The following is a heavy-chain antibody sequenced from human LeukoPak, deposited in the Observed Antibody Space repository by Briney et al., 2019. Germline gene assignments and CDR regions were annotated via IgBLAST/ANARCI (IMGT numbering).Heavy chain of an antibody. J-gene: IGHJ4*02. V-gene: IGHV3-48*01. D-gene: IGHD5-18*01. CDR1: GFTFSSYS. CDR2: ISSGGSTI. Sequence: GGSLRLSCAASGFTFSSYSMSWVRQAPGKGLEWVSYISSGGSTIHYADSVKGRFTISRDNAKNSLFLQMNSLRAEDTAVYYCAGIPLSPAMVDYWGQGALVSVSS. CDR3: AGIPLSPAMVDY.